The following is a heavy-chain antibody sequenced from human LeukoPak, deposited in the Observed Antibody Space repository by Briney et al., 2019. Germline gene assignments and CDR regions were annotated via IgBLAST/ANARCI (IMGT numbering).Heavy chain of an antibody. Sequence: SETLSLTCTVSGGSINSYYWSWIRQPPGKGLEWIGYIYYSGSTNYNPSLKSRVTISVDTSKNQFSLKQSSVTAADTAVYYCARTGSGWTRGFDYWGQGTLVTVSS. CDR1: GGSINSYY. V-gene: IGHV4-59*01. D-gene: IGHD6-19*01. CDR3: ARTGSGWTRGFDY. CDR2: IYYSGST. J-gene: IGHJ4*02.